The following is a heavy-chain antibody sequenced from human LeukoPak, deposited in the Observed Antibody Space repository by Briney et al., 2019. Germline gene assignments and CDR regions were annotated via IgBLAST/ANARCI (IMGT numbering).Heavy chain of an antibody. CDR3: ARDIPGDSSSSVPKPVRDS. CDR2: IYSNTSA. Sequence: GGSLRLSCAASGFTISYNYMSWVRQAPGKGLQWVSVIYSNTSAYYADSVKGRFTISRHNSKNTLYLHMTSLRAEDTAVYYCARDIPGDSSSSVPKPVRDSWGQGTLVTVSS. J-gene: IGHJ5*02. V-gene: IGHV3-53*04. D-gene: IGHD6-6*01. CDR1: GFTISYNY.